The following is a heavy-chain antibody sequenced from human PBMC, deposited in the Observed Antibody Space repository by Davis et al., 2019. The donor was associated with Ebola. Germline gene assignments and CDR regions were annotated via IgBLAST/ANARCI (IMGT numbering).Heavy chain of an antibody. V-gene: IGHV4-34*01. CDR2: INHSGST. J-gene: IGHJ4*02. D-gene: IGHD4-17*01. CDR1: GGSFSGYY. Sequence: MPSETLSLTCAVYGGSFSGYYWSWIRQPPGKGLEWIGEINHSGSTNYNPSLKSRVTISVDTSKNQFSLKLSSVTAADTAVYYCARESFYGDYFCYFDYWGQGTLVTVSS. CDR3: ARESFYGDYFCYFDY.